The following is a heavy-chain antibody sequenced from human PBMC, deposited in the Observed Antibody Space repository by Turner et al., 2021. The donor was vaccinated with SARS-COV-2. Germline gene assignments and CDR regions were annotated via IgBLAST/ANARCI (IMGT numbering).Heavy chain of an antibody. CDR2: IRQDGSEK. V-gene: IGHV3-7*03. CDR3: AGSGGWLLDL. J-gene: IGHJ4*02. Sequence: EVQLVETGVDLVQPGGYLRLPCAASGFTLSNYWMSWVRQAPGKGLEWVANIRQDGSEKEYVDSVKGRFTISRDNAKNSLYLQMNSLRVEDTAVYYCAGSGGWLLDLWGQGTLVTVSS. D-gene: IGHD6-19*01. CDR1: GFTLSNYW.